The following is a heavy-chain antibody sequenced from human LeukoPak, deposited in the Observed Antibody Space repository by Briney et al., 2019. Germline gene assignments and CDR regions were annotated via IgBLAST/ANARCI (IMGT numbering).Heavy chain of an antibody. CDR2: INHSGST. CDR1: GGSISGYY. J-gene: IGHJ3*02. CDR3: ASMKSTSDAFDI. V-gene: IGHV4-34*01. Sequence: SETLSLTCTVSGGSISGYYWSWIRQPPGKGLEWIGEINHSGSTNYNPSLKSRVTISVDTSKNQFSLKLSSVTAADTAVYYCASMKSTSDAFDIWGQGAMVTVSS. D-gene: IGHD3-16*01.